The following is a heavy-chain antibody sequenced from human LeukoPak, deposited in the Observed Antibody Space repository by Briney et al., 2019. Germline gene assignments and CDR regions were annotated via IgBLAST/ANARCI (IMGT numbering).Heavy chain of an antibody. CDR1: GGSFSGYY. J-gene: IGHJ4*02. V-gene: IGHV4-34*01. CDR3: ARGASAYDSSGYLYYFDY. Sequence: SETLSLTCAVYGGSFSGYYWSWIRQPPGKGLEWIGEINHSGSTNYNPSLKSRVTISVDTSKNQFSLKLSSVTAADTAVYYCARGASAYDSSGYLYYFDYWGQGTLVTVSS. CDR2: INHSGST. D-gene: IGHD3-22*01.